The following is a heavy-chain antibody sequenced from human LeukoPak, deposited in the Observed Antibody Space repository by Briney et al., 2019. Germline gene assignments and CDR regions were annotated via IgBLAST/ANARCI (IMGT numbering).Heavy chain of an antibody. J-gene: IGHJ4*02. CDR1: GGSISSYY. V-gene: IGHV4-59*08. CDR2: IYYSGST. D-gene: IGHD6-19*01. CDR3: ARGMYSSGPPDRFDY. Sequence: SETLSLTCTVSGGSISSYYWSWIRQPPGKGLEWIGYIYYSGSTNYNPSLKSRVTISVDTSKNQFSLKLSSVTAAYTAVYYCARGMYSSGPPDRFDYWGQGTLVTVSS.